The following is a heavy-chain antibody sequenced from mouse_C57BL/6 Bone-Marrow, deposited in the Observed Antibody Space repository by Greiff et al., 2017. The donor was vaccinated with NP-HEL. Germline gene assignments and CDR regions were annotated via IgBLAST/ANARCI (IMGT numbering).Heavy chain of an antibody. CDR3: ARPVVAFYYYAMDY. V-gene: IGHV1-72*01. CDR2: IDPNSGGT. Sequence: QVQLKQPGAELVKPGASVKLSCKASGYTFTSYWMHWVKQRPGRGLEWIGRIDPNSGGTKYNEKFKGKATLTVDKPSSTAYMQLSSLTSEDSAVYDCARPVVAFYYYAMDYWGQGTSVTVSS. J-gene: IGHJ4*01. D-gene: IGHD1-1*01. CDR1: GYTFTSYW.